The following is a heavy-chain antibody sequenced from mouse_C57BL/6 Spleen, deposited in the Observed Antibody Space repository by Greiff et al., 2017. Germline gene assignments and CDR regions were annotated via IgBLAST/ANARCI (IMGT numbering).Heavy chain of an antibody. J-gene: IGHJ2*01. CDR2: INPSNGGT. V-gene: IGHV1-53*01. Sequence: QVQLKQPGTELVKPGASVKLSCKASGYTFTSYWMHWVKQRPGQGLEWIGNINPSNGGTNYNEKFKSKATLTVDKSSSTAYMQLSSLTSEDSAVYYCARERTGTWYFDYWGQGTTLTVSS. D-gene: IGHD4-1*01. CDR1: GYTFTSYW. CDR3: ARERTGTWYFDY.